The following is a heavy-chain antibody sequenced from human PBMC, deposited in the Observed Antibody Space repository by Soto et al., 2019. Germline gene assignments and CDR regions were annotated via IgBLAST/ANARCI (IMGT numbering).Heavy chain of an antibody. J-gene: IGHJ5*02. CDR2: INHSGST. CDR3: AREKTDIVVVPAAMHRYNRFDP. Sequence: PSGTLSLTCAVYGGSFSGYYWSWIRQPPGKGLEWIGEINHSGSTNYNPSLKSRVTISVDTSKNQFSLKLSSVTAADTAVYYCAREKTDIVVVPAAMHRYNRFDPWGQGTLVTVSS. V-gene: IGHV4-34*01. D-gene: IGHD2-2*01. CDR1: GGSFSGYY.